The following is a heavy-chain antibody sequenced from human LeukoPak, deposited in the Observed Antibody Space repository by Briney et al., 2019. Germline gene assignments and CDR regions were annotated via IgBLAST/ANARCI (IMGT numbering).Heavy chain of an antibody. J-gene: IGHJ5*02. V-gene: IGHV3-48*04. CDR3: ARDLRRRVVVIASTNWFDP. CDR2: INGGGSPI. D-gene: IGHD2-21*01. CDR1: GFTFSRDS. Sequence: GGSLRLSCAASGFTFSRDSMNWVRQAPGKGLEWVSYINGGGSPIYYADSVKGRFTISRDNAKNSLYLQMNSLRAEDTAVYYCARDLRRRVVVIASTNWFDPWGQGTLVTVSS.